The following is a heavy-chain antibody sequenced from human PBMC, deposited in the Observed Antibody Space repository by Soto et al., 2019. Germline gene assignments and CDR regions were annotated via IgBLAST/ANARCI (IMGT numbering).Heavy chain of an antibody. J-gene: IGHJ6*02. CDR2: IIPIFGTA. Sequence: ASVKVSCKASGGTFSSYAISWVRQAPGQGLEWMGGIIPIFGTANYAQKFQGRVTITADESTSTAYMELSSLRSEDTAVYYCARGYDYVWGSYRYGYYGMDVWGQGTTVTVSS. CDR1: GGTFSSYA. V-gene: IGHV1-69*13. D-gene: IGHD3-16*02. CDR3: ARGYDYVWGSYRYGYYGMDV.